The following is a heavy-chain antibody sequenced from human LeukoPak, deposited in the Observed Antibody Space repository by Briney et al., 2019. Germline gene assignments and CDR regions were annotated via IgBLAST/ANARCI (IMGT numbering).Heavy chain of an antibody. CDR1: GFTFDDYA. V-gene: IGHV3-9*01. CDR2: IGWNSGGI. Sequence: GGSLRLSCAASGFTFDDYAMHWVRQAPGKGLEWVSGIGWNSGGIVYADSVKGRFTISRDNAKKSLYPQMNSLGAEDTALYYCVKVTAAGFVDHWGQGTLVTVSS. D-gene: IGHD6-13*01. J-gene: IGHJ4*02. CDR3: VKVTAAGFVDH.